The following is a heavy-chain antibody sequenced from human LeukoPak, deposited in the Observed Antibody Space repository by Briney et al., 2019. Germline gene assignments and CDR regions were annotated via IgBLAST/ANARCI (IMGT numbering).Heavy chain of an antibody. CDR1: GGSISSSSHS. Sequence: SETLSLTCTVAGGSISSSSHSWGWIRQPPGKGLEWTGTIYYTGRTYYNPSLESRLTISVDTSKNQFSLKLTSVTAADTAIYYCAQSLGSGNWIGNWFDPWGQGTLVTVSS. J-gene: IGHJ5*02. D-gene: IGHD1-1*01. V-gene: IGHV4-39*01. CDR2: IYYTGRT. CDR3: AQSLGSGNWIGNWFDP.